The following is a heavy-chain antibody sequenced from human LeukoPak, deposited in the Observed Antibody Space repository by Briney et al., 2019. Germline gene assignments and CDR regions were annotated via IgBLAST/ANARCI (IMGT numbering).Heavy chain of an antibody. CDR3: ARGALRGYAFGADF. V-gene: IGHV1-2*02. Sequence: GASVKVSCKASGFTFTDCFFHWVRQAPGQGLEWMRWLNPHSGVAKFAQKFQGRVTLTRDTSIGTAYMEISSLRSDDTAVYYCARGALRGYAFGADFWGQGTLVTVSS. J-gene: IGHJ4*02. D-gene: IGHD4/OR15-4a*01. CDR1: GFTFTDCF. CDR2: LNPHSGVA.